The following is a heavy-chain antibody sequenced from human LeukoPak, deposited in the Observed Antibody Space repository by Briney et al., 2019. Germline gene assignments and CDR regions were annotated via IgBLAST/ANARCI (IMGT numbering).Heavy chain of an antibody. CDR3: AKTRGYCSSGTCYLSD. J-gene: IGHJ4*02. CDR1: GFTFSSSS. V-gene: IGHV3-48*02. D-gene: IGHD2-15*01. Sequence: GGSLRLSCAASGFTFSSSSMHWVRQAPGKGLEWVSYIRYSGNTVYYADSVKGRFTVSRDNAKNSLYLQINSLRDEDTAVYYCAKTRGYCSSGTCYLSDWGQGTPVSVSS. CDR2: IRYSGNTV.